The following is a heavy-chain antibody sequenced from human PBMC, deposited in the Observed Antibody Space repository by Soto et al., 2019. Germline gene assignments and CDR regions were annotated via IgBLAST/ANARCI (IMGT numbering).Heavy chain of an antibody. CDR3: ARDRSAMIVVVTVDY. CDR1: GFTFSSYA. D-gene: IGHD3-22*01. V-gene: IGHV3-30-3*01. Sequence: QVQLVESGGGVVQPGRSLRLSCAASGFTFSSYAMHWVRQAPGKGLEWVAVISYDGSNKYYADSVKGRFTISRDNSKNPLYLQMNSLRAEDTAVYYCARDRSAMIVVVTVDYWGQGTLVTVSS. CDR2: ISYDGSNK. J-gene: IGHJ4*02.